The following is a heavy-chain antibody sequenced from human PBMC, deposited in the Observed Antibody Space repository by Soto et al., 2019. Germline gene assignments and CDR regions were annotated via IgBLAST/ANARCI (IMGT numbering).Heavy chain of an antibody. V-gene: IGHV3-30-3*01. CDR2: ISYDGSNK. CDR3: ARDPGPYYYDSSGYFDY. CDR1: GFTFSSYA. Sequence: GGSLRLSCAASGFTFSSYAMHWVRQAPGKGLEWVAVISYDGSNKYYADSVKGRFTISRDNSKNTLYLQMNSLRAEDTAVYYCARDPGPYYYDSSGYFDYWGQGTLVTVSS. J-gene: IGHJ4*02. D-gene: IGHD3-22*01.